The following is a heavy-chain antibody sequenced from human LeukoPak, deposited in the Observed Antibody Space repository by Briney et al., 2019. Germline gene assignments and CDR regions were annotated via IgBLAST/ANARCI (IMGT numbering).Heavy chain of an antibody. CDR3: TTAPAQVDY. CDR2: IKSNTDGGTT. CDR1: GFTFSNAW. J-gene: IGHJ4*02. V-gene: IGHV3-15*01. Sequence: GGSLRLSCAASGFTFSNAWMTWVRQAPGKGLEWVGRIKSNTDGGTTDYAAPVKGRFTISRDDSKHTLYLQMNSLKTEDTAVYYCTTAPAQVDYWGQGTLLTVSS.